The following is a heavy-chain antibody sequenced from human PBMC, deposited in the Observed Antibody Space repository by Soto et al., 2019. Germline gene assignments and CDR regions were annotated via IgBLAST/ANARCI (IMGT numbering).Heavy chain of an antibody. D-gene: IGHD5-18*01. CDR1: GFTFSSYG. CDR3: AKGQTAMDGADDAFDI. J-gene: IGHJ3*02. CDR2: ISYDGSNK. V-gene: IGHV3-30*18. Sequence: GGSLRLSCAASGFTFSSYGMHWVRQAPGKGLEWVAVISYDGSNKYYADSVKGRFTISRDNSKNTLYLQMNSLRAEDTAVDYCAKGQTAMDGADDAFDIWGQGTMVTVSS.